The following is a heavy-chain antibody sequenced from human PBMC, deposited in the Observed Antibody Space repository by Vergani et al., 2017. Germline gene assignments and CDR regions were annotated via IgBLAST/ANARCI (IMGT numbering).Heavy chain of an antibody. Sequence: EVQLVESGGGLVQPGGSLRLSCAASGFTFSSYSMNWVRQAPGKGLEWVSYISSSSSTIYYADSVKGRFTISRDNAKNSLYLQMNSLRAEDTAVYYCARHLCSSWYGLSNWFDPWGQGTLVTVSS. V-gene: IGHV3-48*01. D-gene: IGHD6-13*01. J-gene: IGHJ5*02. CDR1: GFTFSSYS. CDR2: ISSSSSTI. CDR3: ARHLCSSWYGLSNWFDP.